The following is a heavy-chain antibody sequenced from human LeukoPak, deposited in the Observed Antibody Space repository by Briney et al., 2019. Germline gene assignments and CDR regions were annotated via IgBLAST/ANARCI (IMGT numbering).Heavy chain of an antibody. CDR3: ARQIVVPAAISSDAFDI. V-gene: IGHV4-39*01. CDR1: GGSISSSSYY. D-gene: IGHD2-2*02. J-gene: IGHJ3*02. CDR2: IYYSGST. Sequence: SETLSLTCTVSGGSISSSSYYWGWIRQPPGKGLEWIGSIYYSGSTYYNPSLKSRVTISVDTSKNQFSLKLSSVTAADTAVYYCARQIVVPAAISSDAFDIWGQGTMVTVSS.